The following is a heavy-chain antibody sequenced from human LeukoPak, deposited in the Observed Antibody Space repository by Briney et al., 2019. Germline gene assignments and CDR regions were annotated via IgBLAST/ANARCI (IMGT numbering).Heavy chain of an antibody. CDR2: IYPGDSDT. V-gene: IGHV5-51*01. J-gene: IGHJ5*02. Sequence: GESLKISCKGSGYSFTSYWIGWVRQMPGKGLEWMGIIYPGDSDTRYSPSFQGQVTISADKSISTAYLQWSSLKASDTAMYYCARGPTWIQLWLHWFDPWGQRTLVTVSS. D-gene: IGHD5-18*01. CDR1: GYSFTSYW. CDR3: ARGPTWIQLWLHWFDP.